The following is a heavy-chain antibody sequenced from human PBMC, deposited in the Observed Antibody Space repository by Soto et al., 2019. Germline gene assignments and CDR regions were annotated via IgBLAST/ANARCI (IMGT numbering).Heavy chain of an antibody. CDR2: INVYNGNT. V-gene: IGHV1-18*01. Sequence: ASVKVSCKASGYTFTNYGISWVRQAPGQGLEWMGWINVYNGNTKYAQKVQGRVTMTTDTSTSTAYMELRSLRADDTAVYYCARGVGSGSYYNQYNWFDPWGQGTLVTVSS. CDR1: GYTFTNYG. CDR3: ARGVGSGSYYNQYNWFDP. J-gene: IGHJ5*02. D-gene: IGHD3-10*01.